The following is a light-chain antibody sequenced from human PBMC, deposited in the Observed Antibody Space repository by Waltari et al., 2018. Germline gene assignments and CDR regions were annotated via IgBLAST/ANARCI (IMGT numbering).Light chain of an antibody. Sequence: QSALTQPASVSGSPGQSITISCTGSRSDVGRYDLVSWYQQHQEKAPQVIIFEDNKRPDGGSVRCSCSKSGNTAWLTTSWLRAEDQADYYCCSYADSWTWLFGGGTKLTVL. CDR2: EDN. J-gene: IGLJ3*02. V-gene: IGLV2-23*01. CDR1: RSDVGRYDL. CDR3: CSYADSWTWL.